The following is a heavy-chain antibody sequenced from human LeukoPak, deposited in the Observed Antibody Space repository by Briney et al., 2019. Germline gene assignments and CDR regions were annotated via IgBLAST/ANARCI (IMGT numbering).Heavy chain of an antibody. CDR3: GVRGYGSGSYYNGYGMDV. D-gene: IGHD3-10*01. J-gene: IGHJ6*04. CDR1: GYTLTELS. V-gene: IGHV1-24*01. Sequence: ASVKVSCKVSGYTLTELSMHWVRQAPGKGLEWMGGFDTEDGETIYARKFQGRVTMPEDTSTDTAYMELSSLRSEDTAVYYWGVRGYGSGSYYNGYGMDVWGKGTTVTVSS. CDR2: FDTEDGET.